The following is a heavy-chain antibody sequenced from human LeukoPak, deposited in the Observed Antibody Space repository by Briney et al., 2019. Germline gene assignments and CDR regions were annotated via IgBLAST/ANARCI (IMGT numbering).Heavy chain of an antibody. Sequence: GGSLRPSCAASGFTVSSNYMSWVRQAPGKGLEWVSIIYSGGSTYYADSVKGRFTISRDNAKNSLYLQMNSLRAEDTAVYYCAELGITMIGGVWGKGTTVTISS. D-gene: IGHD3-10*02. CDR1: GFTVSSNY. V-gene: IGHV3-66*01. J-gene: IGHJ6*04. CDR3: AELGITMIGGV. CDR2: IYSGGST.